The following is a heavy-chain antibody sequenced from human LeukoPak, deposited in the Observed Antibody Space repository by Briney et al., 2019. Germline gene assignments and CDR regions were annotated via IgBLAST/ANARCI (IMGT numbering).Heavy chain of an antibody. J-gene: IGHJ4*02. CDR1: GCSFTSYW. D-gene: IGHD3-9*01. V-gene: IGHV5-10-1*01. CDR3: ATAQAYYDILQ. CDR2: IDPSDSYT. Sequence: GESLKISCKGSGCSFTSYWISWVRQMPGKGLEWMGRIDPSDSYTNYSPSFQGHVTISADKSISTAYLQWSSLKASDTAMYYCATAQAYYDILQWGQGTLVTVSS.